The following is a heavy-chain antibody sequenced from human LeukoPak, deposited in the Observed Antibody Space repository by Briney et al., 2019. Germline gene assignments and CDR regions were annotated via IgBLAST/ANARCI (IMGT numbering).Heavy chain of an antibody. CDR3: ARTVDGVTGSDY. Sequence: GGSLRLSRAASGFSFSDYPMDWVRQAPGKGLEWLSYISGSGTTIFYADSVKGRFTISRDNAKNSLFLQMNGLRVEDTAVYYCARTVDGVTGSDYWGQGTLVTVSS. CDR1: GFSFSDYP. D-gene: IGHD3-10*01. CDR2: ISGSGTTI. V-gene: IGHV3-48*01. J-gene: IGHJ4*02.